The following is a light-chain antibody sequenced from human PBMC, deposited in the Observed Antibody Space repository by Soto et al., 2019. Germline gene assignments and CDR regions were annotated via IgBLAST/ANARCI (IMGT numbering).Light chain of an antibody. J-gene: IGKJ2*01. Sequence: DIQMTQSPSTLSASVGDRVTITCRASQSISRWWAWYQQKPGTAPKLLIHKASTLESVVPSRFSGSGSGTDFTLTISCLQPYDFSCYYCQHYDVYPYTFGQGIKLEIK. CDR1: QSISRW. CDR2: KAS. V-gene: IGKV1-5*03. CDR3: QHYDVYPYT.